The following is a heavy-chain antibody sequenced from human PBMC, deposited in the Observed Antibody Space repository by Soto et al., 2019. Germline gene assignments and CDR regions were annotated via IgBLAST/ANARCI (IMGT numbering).Heavy chain of an antibody. Sequence: WASVKVSCKASGYTFTSYDINWVRQATGQGLEWMGWMNPNSGNTGYAQKFQGRVTMTRNTSISTAYMELSSLRSEDTAVYYCARIGSKWERLLWYYGMDVWGQGTTVTVSS. CDR3: ARIGSKWERLLWYYGMDV. J-gene: IGHJ6*02. CDR1: GYTFTSYD. CDR2: MNPNSGNT. V-gene: IGHV1-8*01. D-gene: IGHD1-26*01.